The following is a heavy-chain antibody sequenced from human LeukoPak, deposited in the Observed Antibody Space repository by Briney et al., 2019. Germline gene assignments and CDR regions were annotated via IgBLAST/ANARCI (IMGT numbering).Heavy chain of an antibody. CDR3: ARGVQAPYGSGSSDNWFDP. D-gene: IGHD3-10*01. V-gene: IGHV3-66*01. Sequence: GGSLRLSCAASGFTFSSYAMSWVRQAPGKGLEWVSVIYSGGSTYYADSVKGRFTISRDNSKNTLYLQMNSLRAEDTAVYYCARGVQAPYGSGSSDNWFDPWGQGTLVTVSS. CDR2: IYSGGST. J-gene: IGHJ5*02. CDR1: GFTFSSYA.